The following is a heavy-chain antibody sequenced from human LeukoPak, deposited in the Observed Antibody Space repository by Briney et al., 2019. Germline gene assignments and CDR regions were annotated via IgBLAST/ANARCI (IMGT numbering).Heavy chain of an antibody. CDR1: GFTFSSYG. D-gene: IGHD3-9*01. V-gene: IGHV3-64*01. CDR2: ISSNGGST. J-gene: IGHJ4*02. Sequence: GGSLRLSCAASGFTFSSYGMHWVRQAPGKGLEYVSAISSNGGSTYYANSVKGRFTISRDNSKNTLYLQMGSLRAEDMAVYYCAKIQYYDILTGTFDYWGQGTLVTVSS. CDR3: AKIQYYDILTGTFDY.